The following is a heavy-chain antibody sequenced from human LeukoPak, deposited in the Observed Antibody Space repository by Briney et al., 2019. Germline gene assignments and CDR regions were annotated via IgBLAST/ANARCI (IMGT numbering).Heavy chain of an antibody. D-gene: IGHD3-10*01. CDR2: INGDGGST. V-gene: IGHV3-74*03. J-gene: IGHJ5*01. CDR3: PRERRNSWFAFDS. Sequence: GGSLRLSCRVSGFTSAHYWMHWVRQAPGKALVWGARINGDGGSTMHTDSVKGRFTISRDNRKDTLYLQMNALSADDTAIYYCPRERRNSWFAFDSWGQGTLVTVSS. CDR1: GFTSAHYW.